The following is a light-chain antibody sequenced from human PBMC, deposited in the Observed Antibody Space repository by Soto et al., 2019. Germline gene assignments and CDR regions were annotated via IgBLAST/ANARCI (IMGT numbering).Light chain of an antibody. CDR2: TAS. Sequence: AIQMTQSPSSLSASVGDRVTITCRASQGIRSELGWYQQKPGKAPNLLLHTASTLQSGVPSRFSGSGSGTDFTLTISSLQPEDFATYYCIQDYNYPLTFGGGTRVEIK. J-gene: IGKJ4*01. CDR3: IQDYNYPLT. CDR1: QGIRSE. V-gene: IGKV1-6*01.